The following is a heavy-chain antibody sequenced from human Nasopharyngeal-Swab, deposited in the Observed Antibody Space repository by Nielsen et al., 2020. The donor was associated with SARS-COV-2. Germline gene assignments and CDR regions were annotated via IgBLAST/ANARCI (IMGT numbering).Heavy chain of an antibody. J-gene: IGHJ6*03. D-gene: IGHD6-19*01. Sequence: PGKGLEWIGEINHSGSTNYNPSLKSRGTISVDTFKNQFSLKLSSVTAADTAVYYCARGLGGAVHGILLSYYYYYYMDVWGQGTTVTVSS. CDR3: ARGLGGAVHGILLSYYYYYYMDV. CDR2: INHSGST. V-gene: IGHV4-34*01.